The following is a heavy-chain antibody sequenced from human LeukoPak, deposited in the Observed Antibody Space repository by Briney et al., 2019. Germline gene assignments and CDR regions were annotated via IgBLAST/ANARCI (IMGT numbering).Heavy chain of an antibody. J-gene: IGHJ6*03. CDR1: GFTFSSYA. D-gene: IGHD1-26*01. V-gene: IGHV3-23*01. CDR3: AKDLEGVVRPNYMDV. CDR2: ISGSGVST. Sequence: PGSSLRLSCAASGFTFSSYAMSWVRQAPGKGLEWVSGISGSGVSTYYADSVKGRFTISRDNSKNTLYLQMNSLRAEDTAVYYCAKDLEGVVRPNYMDVWGKGTTVTVSS.